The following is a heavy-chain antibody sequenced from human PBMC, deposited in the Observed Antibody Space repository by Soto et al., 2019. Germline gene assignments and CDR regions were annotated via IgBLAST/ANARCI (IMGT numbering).Heavy chain of an antibody. CDR2: IYHSGST. D-gene: IGHD4-17*01. CDR3: DSGLVTTIHY. CDR1: GGSISSGGYS. V-gene: IGHV4-30-2*01. J-gene: IGHJ4*02. Sequence: QLQLQESGSGLVKPSQTLSLTFAVSGGSISSGGYSWSWIRQPPGKGLEWIGYIYHSGSTYYNPSLKSRVTISVDRSKNQFSLKLISVTAADTAVYYCDSGLVTTIHYLGQGTIVTVST.